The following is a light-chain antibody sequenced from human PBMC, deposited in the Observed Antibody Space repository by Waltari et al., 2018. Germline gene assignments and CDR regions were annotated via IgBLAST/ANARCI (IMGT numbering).Light chain of an antibody. CDR3: MQATSWPPYT. Sequence: DVVMTQSPLSLPVTRGQPASISCRSSQGLVHSDGNTSFHWFQQRPGPSPRRLIYKVSNRESGVPDRFSGSGSGTEFTLKISRVEAEDVGLYYCMQATSWPPYTFGQGTKLEIK. CDR2: KVS. CDR1: QGLVHSDGNTS. J-gene: IGKJ2*01. V-gene: IGKV2-30*02.